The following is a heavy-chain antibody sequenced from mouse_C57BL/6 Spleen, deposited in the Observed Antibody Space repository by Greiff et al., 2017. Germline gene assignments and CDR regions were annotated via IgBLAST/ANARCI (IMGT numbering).Heavy chain of an antibody. Sequence: EVHLVESEGGLVQPGSSMKLSCTASGFTFSDYYMAWVRQVPEKGLEWVANINYDGSSTYYLDSLKSRFIISRDNAKNILYLQMSSLKSEDTATYYCARENYYSNLYWYFDVWGTGTTVTVSS. CDR3: ARENYYSNLYWYFDV. V-gene: IGHV5-16*01. D-gene: IGHD2-5*01. CDR2: INYDGSST. CDR1: GFTFSDYY. J-gene: IGHJ1*03.